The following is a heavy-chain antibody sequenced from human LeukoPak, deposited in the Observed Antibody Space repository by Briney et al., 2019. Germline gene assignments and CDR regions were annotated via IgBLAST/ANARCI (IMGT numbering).Heavy chain of an antibody. CDR2: ISYDGSNK. J-gene: IGHJ4*02. CDR1: GFTFSSYA. CDR3: ARRMYYYDSSGYYYPYFDY. D-gene: IGHD3-22*01. Sequence: PGRSLRLSCAASGFTFSSYAMHWVRQAPGKGLEWVAVISYDGSNKYYADSVKGRFTISRDNSKNTLYPQMNSLRAEDTAVYYCARRMYYYDSSGYYYPYFDYWGQGTLVTVSS. V-gene: IGHV3-30-3*01.